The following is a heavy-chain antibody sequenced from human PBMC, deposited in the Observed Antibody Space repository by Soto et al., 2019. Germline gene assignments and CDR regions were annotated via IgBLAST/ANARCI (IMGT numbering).Heavy chain of an antibody. J-gene: IGHJ6*02. CDR2: TIPIFDTT. Sequence: QVQLVQSGAEVKKAGSSVKVSCKASGGTFSTYTISWVRQAPGRGLEWMGGTIPIFDTTAYAQKFQGRVTIPADDSTNTAYMELNTMRSEDTAVYYCARDRIAARRGHFYTSMDVWGQGTTLTVSS. D-gene: IGHD6-6*01. V-gene: IGHV1-69*01. CDR1: GGTFSTYT. CDR3: ARDRIAARRGHFYTSMDV.